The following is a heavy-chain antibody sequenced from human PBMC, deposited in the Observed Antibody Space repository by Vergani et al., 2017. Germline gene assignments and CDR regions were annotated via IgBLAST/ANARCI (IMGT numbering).Heavy chain of an antibody. CDR1: GFTFSASA. CDR2: IRTKANRYAT. J-gene: IGHJ5*02. D-gene: IGHD3-3*01. CDR3: SRGDFWSGHEFDH. V-gene: IGHV3-73*02. Sequence: EVQLVESGGGLGQPGGSLKLSCAASGFTFSASAMHWVRQASGKGLEWVGRIRTKANRYATAYAASVKGRFTISRDDSQNTAYLQMNSLKTEDTAVYYCSRGDFWSGHEFDHWGQGTLVTVSS.